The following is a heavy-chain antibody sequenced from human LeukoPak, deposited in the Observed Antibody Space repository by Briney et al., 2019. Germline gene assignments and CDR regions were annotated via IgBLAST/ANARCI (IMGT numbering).Heavy chain of an antibody. D-gene: IGHD6-13*01. Sequence: GGSLRLSCAASGFTFSSYGMHWVRQAPGKGLEWVAVISYDGSNKYYADSVKGRLTISRDNSKNTLYLQMNSLRAEDTSVYYCARGTISSAGTFLDSWGQGTLVTVSS. CDR3: ARGTISSAGTFLDS. V-gene: IGHV3-30*03. J-gene: IGHJ5*01. CDR1: GFTFSSYG. CDR2: ISYDGSNK.